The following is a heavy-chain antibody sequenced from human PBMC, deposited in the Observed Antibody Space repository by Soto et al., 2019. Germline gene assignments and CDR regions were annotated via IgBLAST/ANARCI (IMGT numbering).Heavy chain of an antibody. V-gene: IGHV3-30-3*01. CDR1: GFTFSRYA. CDR2: ISYDGSNK. D-gene: IGHD3-10*01. J-gene: IGHJ4*02. Sequence: QVQLVESGGGVVQPGRSLRLSCAASGFTFSRYAMHWVRQAPGKGLEWVAVISYDGSNKYYADSVKGRFTISRDNSKNTLYLQMNSLRAEDTAVYYCARGARGGLDYWGQGTLVTVSS. CDR3: ARGARGGLDY.